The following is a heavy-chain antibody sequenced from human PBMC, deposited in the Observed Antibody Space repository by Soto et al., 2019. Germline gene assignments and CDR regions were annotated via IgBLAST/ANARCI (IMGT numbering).Heavy chain of an antibody. CDR3: AKLWGKPAPEDY. D-gene: IGHD3-16*01. V-gene: IGHV3-23*01. CDR2: ITDSGGST. J-gene: IGHJ4*02. Sequence: PGGSLRLSCAGSGFAFNTYAMSWVRQAPGKGLEWVSMITDSGGSTYYSGSVRGRFTISRDNSKNTLYLQMNSLRADDTAIYYCAKLWGKPAPEDYGGKETRFTVP. CDR1: GFAFNTYA.